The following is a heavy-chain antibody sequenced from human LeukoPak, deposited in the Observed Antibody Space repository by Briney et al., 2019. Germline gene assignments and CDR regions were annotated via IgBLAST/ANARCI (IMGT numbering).Heavy chain of an antibody. CDR1: GGSISSYY. Sequence: SETLSLTCTVSGGSISSYYWSWVRQPAGKGLEWIGRIYTSGSTNYNPSLKSRVTISVDTSKNQFSLKPSSVTATDTAVYYCARQTGSGLFSLPGGQGTLVTVSS. CDR3: ARQTGSGLFSLP. J-gene: IGHJ4*02. D-gene: IGHD3-10*01. CDR2: IYTSGST. V-gene: IGHV4-4*07.